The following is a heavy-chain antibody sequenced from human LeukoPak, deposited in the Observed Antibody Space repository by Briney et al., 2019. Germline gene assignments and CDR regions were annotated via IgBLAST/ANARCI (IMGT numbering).Heavy chain of an antibody. V-gene: IGHV4-59*01. CDR2: IYYSGST. CDR3: ARGEAITMVRGVTPPGGYYYYMDV. D-gene: IGHD3-10*01. CDR1: GGSISSYY. Sequence: PSETLSLTCTVSGGSISSYYWSWIRQPPGKGLEWIGYIYYSGSTNYNPSLKSRVTISVDTSKNQFSLKLSSVTAADTAVYYCARGEAITMVRGVTPPGGYYYYMDVWGKGTTVTISS. J-gene: IGHJ6*03.